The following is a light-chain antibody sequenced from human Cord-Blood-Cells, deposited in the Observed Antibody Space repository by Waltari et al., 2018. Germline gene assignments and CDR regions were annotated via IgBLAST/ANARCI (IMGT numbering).Light chain of an antibody. J-gene: IGKJ2*03. Sequence: ELVMKQSPATLSVPPGERATLSCRASQSVSSNLAWYQQKPGQAPRLLIYGASTRATGIPARFSGSGSGTEFTLTISSLQSEDFAVYYCQQYNNWPYSFGQGTKLEIK. V-gene: IGKV3-15*01. CDR2: GAS. CDR1: QSVSSN. CDR3: QQYNNWPYS.